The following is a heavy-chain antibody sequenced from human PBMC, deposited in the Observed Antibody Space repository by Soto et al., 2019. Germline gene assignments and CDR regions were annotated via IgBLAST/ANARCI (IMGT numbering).Heavy chain of an antibody. D-gene: IGHD3-10*01. CDR3: ARFRSARPFDY. J-gene: IGHJ4*02. CDR2: IYSSGST. CDR1: GGAISTYY. V-gene: IGHV4-4*07. Sequence: PSETLSLTCTVSGGAISTYYWTWIRQPAGKGLEWIGRIYSSGSTKYNPSLKSRVTISVDTSKNQFSLKLSSVTAADTAVYYCARFRSARPFDYWGQGTLVNVSS.